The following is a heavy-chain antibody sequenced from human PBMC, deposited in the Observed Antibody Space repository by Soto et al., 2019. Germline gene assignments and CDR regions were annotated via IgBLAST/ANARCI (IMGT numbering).Heavy chain of an antibody. CDR2: ISGVGSTK. CDR3: ARARDYDYHYSGMDV. J-gene: IGHJ6*02. CDR1: GFTFSSHE. D-gene: IGHD4-17*01. Sequence: EVQLVESGGGLVQPGGSLTLSCVASGFTFSSHEMKWVRQAPGKGLEWVSYISGVGSTKYYADSVKGRFTISRDNAKNSLYLQMKSMRAEETAVYYCARARDYDYHYSGMDVWGQGTTVTVSS. V-gene: IGHV3-48*03.